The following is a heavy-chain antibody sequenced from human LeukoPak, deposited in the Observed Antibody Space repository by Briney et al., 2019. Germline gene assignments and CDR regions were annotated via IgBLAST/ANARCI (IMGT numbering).Heavy chain of an antibody. Sequence: QPGGSLRLSCAASGFTFSSYSMNWVRQAPGKGLEWVSYISSSSSTIYYADSVKGRFAISRDNAKNSLYLQMNSLRDEGTAVYYCARTTAKTFDYWGQGTWSPSPQ. D-gene: IGHD6-25*01. CDR1: GFTFSSYS. V-gene: IGHV3-48*02. CDR3: ARTTAKTFDY. J-gene: IGHJ4*02. CDR2: ISSSSSTI.